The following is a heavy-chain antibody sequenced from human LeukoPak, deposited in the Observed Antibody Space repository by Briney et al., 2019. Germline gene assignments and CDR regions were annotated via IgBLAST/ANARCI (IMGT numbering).Heavy chain of an antibody. Sequence: PGGTLRLSCAASGFTFSSYGMSWVRQAPGKGLEWVSAISGSGGSTYYADSVKGRFTISRDNSKNTLYLQMNSLRAEDTAVYYCAKDLYGDYEQYWGQGTLVTVSS. J-gene: IGHJ4*02. V-gene: IGHV3-23*01. CDR2: ISGSGGST. CDR1: GFTFSSYG. D-gene: IGHD4-17*01. CDR3: AKDLYGDYEQY.